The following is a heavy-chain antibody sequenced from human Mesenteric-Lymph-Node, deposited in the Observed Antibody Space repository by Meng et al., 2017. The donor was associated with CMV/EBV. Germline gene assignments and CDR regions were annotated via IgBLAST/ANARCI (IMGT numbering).Heavy chain of an antibody. CDR2: ISSSSSYI. Sequence: GGSLRLSCAASGFTFSSYGMHWVRQAPGKGLEWVSSISSSSSYIYYADSVKGRFTISRDNAKNSLYLQMNSLRAEDTAVYYCARESARDYYYYGMDVWGQGTTVTVSS. CDR3: ARESARDYYYYGMDV. CDR1: GFTFSSYG. V-gene: IGHV3-21*01. J-gene: IGHJ6*02.